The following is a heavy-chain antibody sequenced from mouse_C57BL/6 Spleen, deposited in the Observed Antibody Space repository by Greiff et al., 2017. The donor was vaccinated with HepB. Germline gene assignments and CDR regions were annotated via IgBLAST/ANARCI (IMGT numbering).Heavy chain of an antibody. V-gene: IGHV1-81*01. D-gene: IGHD1-1*01. CDR2: IYPRSGNT. J-gene: IGHJ4*01. CDR3: ARDTTVVFYYYAMDY. CDR1: GYTFTSYG. Sequence: QVQLKQSGAELARPGASVKLSCKASGYTFTSYGISWVKQRTGQGLEWIGEIYPRSGNTYYNEKFKGKATLTADKSSSTAYMELRSLTSEDSAVYFCARDTTVVFYYYAMDYWGQGTSVTVSS.